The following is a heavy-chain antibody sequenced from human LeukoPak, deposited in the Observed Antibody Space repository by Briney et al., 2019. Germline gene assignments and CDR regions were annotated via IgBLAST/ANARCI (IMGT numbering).Heavy chain of an antibody. Sequence: SETLSLTCTVSGVSISSYYWSWIRQPAGKGLEWIGLIHTSGSTNYNPSLKSRVTISVDTSKNQFSLKLSSVTAADTAVYYCARARAPDIRPNYYMDVWGKGTTVTVSS. CDR2: IHTSGST. D-gene: IGHD2-15*01. J-gene: IGHJ6*03. CDR3: ARARAPDIRPNYYMDV. CDR1: GVSISSYY. V-gene: IGHV4-4*07.